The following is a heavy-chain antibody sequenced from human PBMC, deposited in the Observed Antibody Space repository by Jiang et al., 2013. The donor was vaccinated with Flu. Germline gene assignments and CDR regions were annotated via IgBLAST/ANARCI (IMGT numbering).Heavy chain of an antibody. D-gene: IGHD3-10*01. CDR3: AAVDYYGSGSYYTDAFDI. V-gene: IGHV1-58*02. CDR1: GFTFTSSA. J-gene: IGHJ3*02. Sequence: GAEVKKPGTSVKVSCKASGFTFTSSAMQWVRQARGQRLEWIGWIVVGSGNTNYAQKFQERVTITRDMSTSTAYMELSSLRSEDTAVYYCAAVDYYGSGSYYTDAFDIWGQGTMVTVSS. CDR2: IVVGSGNT.